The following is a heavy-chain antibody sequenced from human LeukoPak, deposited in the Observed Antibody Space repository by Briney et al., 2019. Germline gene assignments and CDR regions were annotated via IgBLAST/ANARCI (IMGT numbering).Heavy chain of an antibody. J-gene: IGHJ4*02. Sequence: GGSLRLSCAASGFTFSSYGMHWVRQAPGKGLEWVAFIRSDGSSKYYADSVRGRFTISRDNSKNTLYLQMNSLRAEDTALYYCAKDRYDSSSWPYYFDYWGQGTLVTVSS. CDR2: IRSDGSSK. CDR1: GFTFSSYG. D-gene: IGHD6-13*01. CDR3: AKDRYDSSSWPYYFDY. V-gene: IGHV3-30*02.